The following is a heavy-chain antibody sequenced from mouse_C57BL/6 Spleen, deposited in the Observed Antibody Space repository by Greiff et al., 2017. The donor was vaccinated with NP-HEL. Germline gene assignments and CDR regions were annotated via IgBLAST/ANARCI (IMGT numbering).Heavy chain of an antibody. J-gene: IGHJ1*03. CDR3: ARSGTYYDV. CDR1: GFTFSDYG. CDR2: ISSGSSTI. D-gene: IGHD4-1*01. V-gene: IGHV5-17*01. Sequence: EVKVVESGGGLVKPGGSLKLSCAASGFTFSDYGMHWVRQAPEKGLEWVAYISSGSSTIYYADTVKGRFTISRANAKNTLFLQRTSLRSEDTAMYYSARSGTYYDVWGTGTTVTVSS.